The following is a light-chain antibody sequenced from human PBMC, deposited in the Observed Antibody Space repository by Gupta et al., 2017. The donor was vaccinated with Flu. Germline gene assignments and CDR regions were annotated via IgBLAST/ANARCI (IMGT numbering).Light chain of an antibody. CDR3: QQSYSGLT. CDR1: QNIGIN. CDR2: SAS. V-gene: IGKV1-39*01. Sequence: GDRGTLTCRTSQNIGINLNWYQQRPGKAPQLLIYSASVLENGVPSRFTASGSGTEFALTITSLRPEDSATYYCQQSYSGLTFGGGAKVEVK. J-gene: IGKJ4*01.